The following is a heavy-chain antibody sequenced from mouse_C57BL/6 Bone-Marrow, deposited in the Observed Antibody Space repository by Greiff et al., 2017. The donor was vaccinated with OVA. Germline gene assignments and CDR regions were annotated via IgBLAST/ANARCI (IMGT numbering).Heavy chain of an antibody. CDR1: GFNIKDDY. V-gene: IGHV14-4*01. CDR2: IDPENGDT. Sequence: EVQLQQSGAELVRPGASVKLSCTASGFNIKDDYMHWVKQRPEQGLEWIGWIDPENGDTEYASKFQGKATITADTSSNTAYLQLSSLTSEDTAVYYCTTYYYGGSYPYYFDYWGQGTTLTVSS. CDR3: TTYYYGGSYPYYFDY. J-gene: IGHJ2*01. D-gene: IGHD1-1*01.